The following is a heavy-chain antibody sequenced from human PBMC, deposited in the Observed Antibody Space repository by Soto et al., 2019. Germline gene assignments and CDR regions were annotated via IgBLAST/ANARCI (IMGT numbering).Heavy chain of an antibody. CDR3: ARQKWEQPKWFDP. V-gene: IGHV4-39*01. CDR2: IYYTGTT. J-gene: IGHJ5*02. D-gene: IGHD1-26*01. CDR1: GGAISDARFY. Sequence: QLQLQESGPGLVKPSETLSLTCSLSGGAISDARFYWGWIRQSPGRGLEWIGSIYYTGTTFFNPSLQSRVTISVDTSENQSSLKLYSVTAADTALYFCARQKWEQPKWFDPGGQGTLVIVSP.